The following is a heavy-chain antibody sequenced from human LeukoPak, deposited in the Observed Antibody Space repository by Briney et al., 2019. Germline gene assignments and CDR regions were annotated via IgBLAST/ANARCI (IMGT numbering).Heavy chain of an antibody. V-gene: IGHV1-46*01. J-gene: IGHJ6*02. Sequence: GASVKVSCKASGYTFTSYYMHWVRQAPGQGLEWMGIINPSGGSTSYAQKFQGRVTMTRDMSTSTVYMELSSLRSEDTAVYYCARYRSGYRITEGYYYYGMDVWGQGTTVTVSS. CDR3: ARYRSGYRITEGYYYYGMDV. D-gene: IGHD3-16*02. CDR2: INPSGGST. CDR1: GYTFTSYY.